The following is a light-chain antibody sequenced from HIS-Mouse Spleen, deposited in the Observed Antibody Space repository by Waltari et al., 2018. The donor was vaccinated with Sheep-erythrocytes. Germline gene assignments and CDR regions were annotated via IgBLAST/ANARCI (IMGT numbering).Light chain of an antibody. V-gene: IGLV2-11*01. CDR1: GSDVGGYNY. CDR3: CSYAGSYNHV. J-gene: IGLJ1*01. Sequence: QSALTQPRSVSGSPGPSVPISCTGTGSDVGGYNYVPRYQQHPAKAPKLLISDHSTRPSGVPDRFSGSKSGNTASLTISGLQAEDEADYYCCSYAGSYNHVFATGTKVTVL. CDR2: DHS.